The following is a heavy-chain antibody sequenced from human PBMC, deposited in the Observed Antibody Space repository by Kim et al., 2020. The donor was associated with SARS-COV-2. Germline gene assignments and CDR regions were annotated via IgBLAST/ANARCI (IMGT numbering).Heavy chain of an antibody. CDR1: GYTFTGYY. CDR3: ASCSTSCYNGYYYGMDV. J-gene: IGHJ6*02. CDR2: INPNSGGT. Sequence: ASVKVSCKASGYTFTGYYMHWVRQAPGQGLEWMGWINPNSGGTNYAQKFQGRVTMTRDTSISTAYMELSRLRSDDTAVYYCASCSTSCYNGYYYGMDVWGQGTTVTVSS. V-gene: IGHV1-2*02. D-gene: IGHD2-2*02.